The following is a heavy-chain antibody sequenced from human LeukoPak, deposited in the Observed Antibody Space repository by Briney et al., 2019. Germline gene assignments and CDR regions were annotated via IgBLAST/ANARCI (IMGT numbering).Heavy chain of an antibody. D-gene: IGHD3-3*01. CDR3: ARAGVVTNPNSYWYVDL. CDR2: IYYSGST. J-gene: IGHJ2*01. Sequence: PSETLSLTCTVSGGSIRSYYWSWIRQPPGKGLEWIGYIYYSGSTNYNPSLESRVTISVDTSKNQFSLKLNSVTAADTAVYYCARAGVVTNPNSYWYVDLWGRGTLVTVSS. CDR1: GGSIRSYY. V-gene: IGHV4-59*01.